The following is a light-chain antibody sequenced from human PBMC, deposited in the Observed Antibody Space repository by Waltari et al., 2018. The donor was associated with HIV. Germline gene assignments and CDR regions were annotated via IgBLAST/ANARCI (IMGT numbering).Light chain of an antibody. Sequence: DIQMTQSPSSLSASVGDRVTITCRASQSIISYLNWDQQKPGKAPKLLIYAASSLQIGVPSRFSGSGSVTDFTLTISSLQPEDFATYYCQQSYSTPPITFGQGTRLEIK. CDR3: QQSYSTPPIT. CDR1: QSIISY. J-gene: IGKJ5*01. V-gene: IGKV1-39*01. CDR2: AAS.